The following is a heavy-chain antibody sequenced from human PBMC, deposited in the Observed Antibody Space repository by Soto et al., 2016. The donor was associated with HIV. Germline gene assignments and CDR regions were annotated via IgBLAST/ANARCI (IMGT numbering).Heavy chain of an antibody. CDR1: GFTFSSYA. D-gene: IGHD2-8*01. CDR2: ISDNGGTT. J-gene: IGHJ6*02. Sequence: AASGFTFSSYAMSWVRQAPGKGLEWVSVISDNGGTTYYADSVKGRFTISRDNSKRTLYLQMNSLRVEDTAEYYCAKMVAYYYGMDVWGHGDHGHRLL. V-gene: IGHV3-23*01. CDR3: AKMVAYYYGMDV.